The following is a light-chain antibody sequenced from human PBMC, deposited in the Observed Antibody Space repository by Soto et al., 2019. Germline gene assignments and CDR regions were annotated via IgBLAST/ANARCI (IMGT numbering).Light chain of an antibody. CDR3: QQRSNWPALT. Sequence: EIVLTQSPATLSLSPGEKPTLSCRASQRVSSSLAWYQKKPGQAPRLLIYDASNRATGIPARFSGSGSGTDFTLTISSLEPEDFAVYYCQQRSNWPALTFGGGTKVEIK. J-gene: IGKJ4*01. CDR1: QRVSSS. CDR2: DAS. V-gene: IGKV3-11*01.